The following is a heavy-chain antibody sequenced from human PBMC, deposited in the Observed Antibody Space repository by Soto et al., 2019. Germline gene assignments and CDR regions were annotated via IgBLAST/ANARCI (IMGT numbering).Heavy chain of an antibody. D-gene: IGHD3-10*01. CDR3: ARTYYYRSGTYFAWFDP. Sequence: PSETQSLTCDVYGGSFSGYYLSWIRQSPGKGLEWIGQIKHSGGTNYNPLLKSRVTTSVDTPRNQFSLKLSSVTAADTAVYFCARTYYYRSGTYFAWFDPWGQGTLVTVSS. CDR1: GGSFSGYY. CDR2: IKHSGGT. V-gene: IGHV4-34*01. J-gene: IGHJ5*02.